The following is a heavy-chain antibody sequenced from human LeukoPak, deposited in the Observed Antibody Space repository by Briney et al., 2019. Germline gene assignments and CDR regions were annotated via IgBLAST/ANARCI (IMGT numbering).Heavy chain of an antibody. D-gene: IGHD1-26*01. V-gene: IGHV1-3*04. J-gene: IGHJ5*02. CDR1: GYTFTNYA. CDR2: INTGNGNT. Sequence: ASVKVSCKASGYTFTNYALHWVRQAPGQRLEWMGWINTGNGNTKYSQKLQGRVTMTTDTSTSTAYMELRSLRSDDTAVYYCARARVGAYNWFDPWGQGTLVTVSS. CDR3: ARARVGAYNWFDP.